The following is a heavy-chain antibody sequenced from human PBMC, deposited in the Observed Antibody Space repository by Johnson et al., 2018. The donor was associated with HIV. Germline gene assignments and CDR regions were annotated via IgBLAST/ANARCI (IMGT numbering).Heavy chain of an antibody. D-gene: IGHD3-22*01. CDR2: ISYDGSNK. V-gene: IGHV3-30*04. CDR1: GFTFSSYA. CDR3: TTDITMIVVGPDGFDI. Sequence: QVQLVESGGGVVQPGRSLRLSCAASGFTFSSYAMHWVRQAPGKGLEWVAVISYDGSNKYYADSVKGRFTISRDNSKNTLYLQMNSLKIEDTAVYYCTTDITMIVVGPDGFDIWGQGTMVTVSS. J-gene: IGHJ3*02.